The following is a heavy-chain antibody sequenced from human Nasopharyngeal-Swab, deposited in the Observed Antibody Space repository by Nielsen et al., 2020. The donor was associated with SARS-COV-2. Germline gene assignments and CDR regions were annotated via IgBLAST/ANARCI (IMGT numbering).Heavy chain of an antibody. CDR1: GYTFTGYY. CDR3: ARDSGAVGTDY. D-gene: IGHD6-19*01. CDR2: INLNSGGT. V-gene: IGHV1-2*04. J-gene: IGHJ4*02. Sequence: ASVKVSCKASGYTFTGYYMHWVRQAPGQGLEWMGWINLNSGGTNYAQKFQGWVTMTRDTSISTAYMELSRLRSDDTAVYYCARDSGAVGTDYWGQGTLVTVSS.